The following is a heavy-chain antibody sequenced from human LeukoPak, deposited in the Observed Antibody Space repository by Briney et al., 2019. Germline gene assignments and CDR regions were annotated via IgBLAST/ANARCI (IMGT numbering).Heavy chain of an antibody. CDR2: INHSGST. CDR3: ARLVRVGYYGSGSYRNWFDP. Sequence: PLETLSLTCTVSGGSISSYYWSWIRQPPGKGLEWIGEINHSGSTNYNPSLKSRVTISVDTSKNQFSLKLSSVTAADTAVYYCARLVRVGYYGSGSYRNWFDPWGQGTLVTVSS. D-gene: IGHD3-10*01. CDR1: GGSISSYY. J-gene: IGHJ5*02. V-gene: IGHV4-34*01.